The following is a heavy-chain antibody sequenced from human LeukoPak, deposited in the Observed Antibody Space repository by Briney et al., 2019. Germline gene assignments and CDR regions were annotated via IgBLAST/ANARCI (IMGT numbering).Heavy chain of an antibody. D-gene: IGHD3-10*01. CDR3: ARAAQEYYYGSGSPNDAFDI. Sequence: ASVKVSCEASGGTFSSYAISWVRQAPGQGLEWMGGIIPIFGTANYAQKFQGRVTITADESTSTAYMELSSLRSEDTAVYYCARAAQEYYYGSGSPNDAFDIWGQGTMVTVSS. J-gene: IGHJ3*02. CDR2: IIPIFGTA. CDR1: GGTFSSYA. V-gene: IGHV1-69*13.